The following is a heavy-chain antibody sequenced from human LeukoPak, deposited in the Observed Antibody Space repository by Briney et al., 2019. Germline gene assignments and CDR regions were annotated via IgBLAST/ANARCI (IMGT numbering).Heavy chain of an antibody. CDR2: IKSTSDGGTA. Sequence: NPGGSLRLSCAGSGFTFSVAWMNWVRQAPGKGLEWVGRIKSTSDGGTAVYAAPVKGRFTISRDDSENTLYLQMNSLKGEDTAMYYCPTQRRAARPDIDYWGQGTLVTVSS. CDR1: GFTFSVAW. J-gene: IGHJ4*02. V-gene: IGHV3-15*01. D-gene: IGHD6-25*01. CDR3: PTQRRAARPDIDY.